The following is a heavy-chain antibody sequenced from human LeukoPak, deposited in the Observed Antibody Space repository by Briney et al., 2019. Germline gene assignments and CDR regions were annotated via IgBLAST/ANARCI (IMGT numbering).Heavy chain of an antibody. CDR1: GFTVSTNY. Sequence: GGSLRLSCAVSGFTVSTNYMSWVRQAPGKGLEWVSVIYSGGSTHYADSVKGRFTISRDNSKNTLYLQMNSLRAEDTAVYYCARRGYGDYAPFDYWGQGTLVTVSS. J-gene: IGHJ4*02. V-gene: IGHV3-66*04. D-gene: IGHD4-17*01. CDR3: ARRGYGDYAPFDY. CDR2: IYSGGST.